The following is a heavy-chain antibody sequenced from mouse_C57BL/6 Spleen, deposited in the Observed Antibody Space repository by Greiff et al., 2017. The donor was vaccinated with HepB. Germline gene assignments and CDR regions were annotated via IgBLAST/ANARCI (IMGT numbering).Heavy chain of an antibody. D-gene: IGHD2-3*01. CDR1: GYTFTSYW. V-gene: IGHV1-55*01. J-gene: IGHJ4*01. CDR3: AGGTVYVGYCYSYAMDY. Sequence: QVQLQQSGAELVKPGASVKMSCKASGYTFTSYWITWVKQRPGQGLEWIGDIYPGSGSTNYNEKFKSKATLTVDTSSSTAYMQLSSLTSEDSAIYYCAGGTVYVGYCYSYAMDYWGQGTSVTVSS. CDR2: IYPGSGST.